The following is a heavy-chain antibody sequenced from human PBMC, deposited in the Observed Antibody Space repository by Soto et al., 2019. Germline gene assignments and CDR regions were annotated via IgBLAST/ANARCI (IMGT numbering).Heavy chain of an antibody. CDR1: GGSINYNSYH. D-gene: IGHD2-2*01. CDR3: ARLVVVAPVANV. Sequence: TLSLTCSVSGGSINYNSYHWGWIRQPPGQGLEWIGSIFYTGTTFYNPSLESRVTMSVDTSKNSFSLHLTSVTAADTAVYFCARLVVVAPVANVWGQGTLVTVSS. V-gene: IGHV4-39*02. J-gene: IGHJ4*02. CDR2: IFYTGTT.